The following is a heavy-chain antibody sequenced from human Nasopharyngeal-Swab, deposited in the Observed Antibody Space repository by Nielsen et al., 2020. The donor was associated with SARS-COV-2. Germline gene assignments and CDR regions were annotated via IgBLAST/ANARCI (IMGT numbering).Heavy chain of an antibody. J-gene: IGHJ3*02. V-gene: IGHV3-23*01. D-gene: IGHD6-13*01. CDR3: AKEIAAAGYDAFDI. CDR2: ISGSGGST. CDR1: GFTFSDNY. Sequence: GGSLRLSCVTSGFTFSDNYMSWVRQAPGKGLEWVSGISGSGGSTYHADSVKGRFTISRDNSKNTLYLQMNSLRDEDTAVYYCAKEIAAAGYDAFDIWGQGTVVTVSS.